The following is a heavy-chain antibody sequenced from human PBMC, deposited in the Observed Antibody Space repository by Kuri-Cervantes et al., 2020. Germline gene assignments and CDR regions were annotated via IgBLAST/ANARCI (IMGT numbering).Heavy chain of an antibody. CDR1: GFIFSSYW. Sequence: GGSLRLSCAASGFIFSSYWMSWVRQAPGKGLEWVANINQDGSETYYVDSLKGRFTISRDNAKNSLYLQMNSLRAEDTAVYYCARDAGGDYLIDWYFDLWGRGTLVTISS. CDR2: INQDGSET. CDR3: ARDAGGDYLIDWYFDL. D-gene: IGHD4-17*01. V-gene: IGHV3-7*01. J-gene: IGHJ2*01.